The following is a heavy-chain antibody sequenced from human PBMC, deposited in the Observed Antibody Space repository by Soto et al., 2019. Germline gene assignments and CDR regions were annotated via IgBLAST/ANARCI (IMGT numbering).Heavy chain of an antibody. CDR1: GGSISSSIYY. Sequence: SETLSLTCTVSGGSISSSIYYWGWIRQPPGKGLEWIGSMYYSVSTYYNPSLKSRVTISVDTSKNQFSLKLSSVTDADTAVYYCASGYSSGWYRENFEYWGQGTMVTVSS. CDR2: MYYSVST. D-gene: IGHD6-19*01. CDR3: ASGYSSGWYRENFEY. J-gene: IGHJ4*02. V-gene: IGHV4-39*01.